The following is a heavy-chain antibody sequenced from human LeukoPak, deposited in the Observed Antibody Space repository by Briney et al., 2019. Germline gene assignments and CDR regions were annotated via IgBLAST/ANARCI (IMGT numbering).Heavy chain of an antibody. D-gene: IGHD6-19*01. CDR1: GFTFSSYG. J-gene: IGHJ3*02. CDR2: ISYDGSNK. Sequence: PGRSLRLSCAASGFTFSSYGMHWVRQAPGKGLVWVAVISYDGSNKYYADSVKGRFTISRDNSKNRLYLQMNSLRADDTAVYYCARGASVVAGNDNAFDIWGQGTMVTVSS. V-gene: IGHV3-30*03. CDR3: ARGASVVAGNDNAFDI.